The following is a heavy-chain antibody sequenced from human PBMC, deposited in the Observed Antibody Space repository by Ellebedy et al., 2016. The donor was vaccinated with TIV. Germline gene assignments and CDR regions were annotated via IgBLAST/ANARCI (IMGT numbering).Heavy chain of an antibody. CDR2: IYSSGST. V-gene: IGHV4-59*08. J-gene: IGHJ3*01. CDR3: ARHGHLPSGSSWYTPDALDV. D-gene: IGHD6-13*01. CDR1: GGSISSSYY. Sequence: MPSETLSLTCTVSGGSISSSYYWSWIRQAPGGRLEWIGYIYSSGSTYYNPSLESRVTLSVDTSRNQFSLKLSSGTATDTAVYFCARHGHLPSGSSWYTPDALDVWGRGTMVSVSS.